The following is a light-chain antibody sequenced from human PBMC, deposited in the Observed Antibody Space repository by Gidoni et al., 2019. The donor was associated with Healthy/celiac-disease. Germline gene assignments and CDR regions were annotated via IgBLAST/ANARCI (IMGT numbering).Light chain of an antibody. Sequence: EIVMTQSPATLSVSPGERATLSCRASQSVSSNLAWYQQKPGQAPRLLIYGASTRATGIPARFSGSGSGTEFTLTISSLQSEDFAVYYCQQYNNWPRPSFXXXTKLEIK. CDR2: GAS. J-gene: IGKJ2*03. CDR1: QSVSSN. CDR3: QQYNNWPRPS. V-gene: IGKV3-15*01.